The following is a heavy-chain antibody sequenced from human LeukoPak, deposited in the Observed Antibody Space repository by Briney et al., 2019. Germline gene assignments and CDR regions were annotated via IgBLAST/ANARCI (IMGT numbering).Heavy chain of an antibody. D-gene: IGHD3-22*01. CDR3: ARNYYYDSSGDAFDI. Sequence: PSETLSLTCTVSGGSISSYYWSWIRQPAGKGLEWIGRIYTSGSTNYNPSLKSRVTMPVDTSKNQFSLKLSSVTAADTAVYYCARNYYYDSSGDAFDIWGQGTMVTVSS. V-gene: IGHV4-4*07. J-gene: IGHJ3*02. CDR2: IYTSGST. CDR1: GGSISSYY.